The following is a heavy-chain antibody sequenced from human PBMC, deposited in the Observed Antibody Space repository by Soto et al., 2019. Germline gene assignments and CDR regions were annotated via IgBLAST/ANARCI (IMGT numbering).Heavy chain of an antibody. D-gene: IGHD1-20*01. V-gene: IGHV1-69*12. CDR1: GGTFSSYA. CDR2: IIPIFATA. Sequence: QVQLVQSGAEVKKPGSSVKVSCKASGGTFSSYAISWVRQAPGQGLEWMGGIIPIFATADYAQKVHGRVTITADESRSTAYMELSSLRSEDTAVYYCARSITGPVCYYSGMDVSGQGTTVTVSS. CDR3: ARSITGPVCYYSGMDV. J-gene: IGHJ6*02.